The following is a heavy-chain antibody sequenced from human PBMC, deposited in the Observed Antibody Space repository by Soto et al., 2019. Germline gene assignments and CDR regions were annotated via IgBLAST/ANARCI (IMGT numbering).Heavy chain of an antibody. J-gene: IGHJ3*02. CDR3: ARRRYSSGWYNPFDI. V-gene: IGHV4-59*08. Sequence: QVQLQESGPGLVKPSETLSLTCTVSGGSISSYYWSWIRQPPGKGLEWIGYIYYSGSTNYNPSLKSRVTISVDTSKSQFSLKLSAVTAADTAVYYCARRRYSSGWYNPFDIWGQGTMVTVSS. CDR1: GGSISSYY. CDR2: IYYSGST. D-gene: IGHD6-19*01.